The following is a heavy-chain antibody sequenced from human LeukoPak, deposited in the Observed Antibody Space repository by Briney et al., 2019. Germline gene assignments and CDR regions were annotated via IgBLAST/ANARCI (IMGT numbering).Heavy chain of an antibody. J-gene: IGHJ4*02. Sequence: PSETLSLTCTVSDYSISSGYGYYWGWIRQPAGKGLEWIGRIYTSGSTNYNPSLKSRVTMSVDTSKNQFSLKLSSVTAADTAVYYCARTRLPAIFSEWGQGTLVTVSS. CDR2: IYTSGST. CDR3: ARTRLPAIFSE. CDR1: DYSISSGYGYY. D-gene: IGHD2-2*01. V-gene: IGHV4-61*02.